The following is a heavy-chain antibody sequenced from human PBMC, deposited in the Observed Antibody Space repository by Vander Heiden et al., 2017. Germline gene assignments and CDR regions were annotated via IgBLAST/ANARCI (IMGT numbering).Heavy chain of an antibody. J-gene: IGHJ4*03. V-gene: IGHV2-5*01. D-gene: IGHD3-16*01. Sequence: QITLKESGPTLVKPTQTLTLTCTFSGFSLTTSEEAVGWIRQPPGKALEWLALIYWSDELHYTPSLKNRLTITKDTSKDQVVLTMTNMDPVDTATYFCAHRMGGYFDHWGQGTLVTVSS. CDR1: GFSLTTSEEA. CDR3: AHRMGGYFDH. CDR2: IYWSDEL.